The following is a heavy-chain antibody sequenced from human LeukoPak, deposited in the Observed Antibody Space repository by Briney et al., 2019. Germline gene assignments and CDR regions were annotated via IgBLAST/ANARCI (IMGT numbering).Heavy chain of an antibody. V-gene: IGHV3-64D*09. CDR1: GFTFSAYA. CDR3: VKERMTITSAFDY. CDR2: INSNGRST. D-gene: IGHD4/OR15-4a*01. Sequence: GGSLRLSCSGSGFTFSAYAIHWVRQAPGKGLEYVSAINSNGRSTYYPDSVKGRFTISRGNSKNTVFLEMSSLRAEDTAVYYCVKERMTITSAFDYWGQGTLVTVSS. J-gene: IGHJ4*02.